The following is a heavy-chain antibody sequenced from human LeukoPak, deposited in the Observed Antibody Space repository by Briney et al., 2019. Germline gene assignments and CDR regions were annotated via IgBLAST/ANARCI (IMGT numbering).Heavy chain of an antibody. CDR1: GGSYSRSY. CDR2: FYHTGVS. D-gene: IGHD1-26*01. Sequence: SETLSLTCNVCGGSYSRSYWSWIRQPAGKGLEWIGRFYHTGVSNYHPSLRSRVTMSVDTSKNQFFLKLTSVTAADTAVYYCAKVAGASEKYFDYWGQGILVTVSS. V-gene: IGHV4-4*07. J-gene: IGHJ4*02. CDR3: AKVAGASEKYFDY.